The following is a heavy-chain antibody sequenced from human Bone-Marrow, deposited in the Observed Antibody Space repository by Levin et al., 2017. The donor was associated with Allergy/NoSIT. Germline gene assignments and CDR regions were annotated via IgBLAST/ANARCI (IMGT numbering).Heavy chain of an antibody. CDR3: ARGRPQYCSGGTCGNYYFDY. J-gene: IGHJ4*02. CDR1: GYTFSSYD. CDR2: MNPHISNL. D-gene: IGHD2-15*01. V-gene: IGHV1-8*01. Sequence: ASVKVSCKASGYTFSSYDINWVRQATGQGLEWMGWMNPHISNLGYAQKFQGRVTMTRNTSISTAYMELFSLKSDETAVYYCARGRPQYCSGGTCGNYYFDYWGQGTLVTVSS.